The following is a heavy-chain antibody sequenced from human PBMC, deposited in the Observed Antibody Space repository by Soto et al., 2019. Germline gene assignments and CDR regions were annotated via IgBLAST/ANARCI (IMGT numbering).Heavy chain of an antibody. D-gene: IGHD6-13*01. CDR2: IIPICGTA. J-gene: IGHJ6*02. CDR3: ASRIAELVPWYYYYGMDV. V-gene: IGHV1-69*01. Sequence: QVQLVQSGAEVKKPGSSVKVSCKASGGTFSSYAISWVRQAPGQGLEWMGGIIPICGTANYAQKFQGRVTITAEESTSTAYMELSSLRSEDTAVYYCASRIAELVPWYYYYGMDVWGQGTTVTVSS. CDR1: GGTFSSYA.